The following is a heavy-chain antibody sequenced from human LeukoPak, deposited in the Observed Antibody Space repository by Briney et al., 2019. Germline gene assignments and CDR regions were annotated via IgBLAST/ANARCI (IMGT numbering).Heavy chain of an antibody. Sequence: GGSLRLSCAASGFTFSSYAMHWVRQAPGKGLEWVAVISYDGSNKYYADSVKGRFTISRDNSKNTLYLQMNSLRAEDTAVYYCARDDGSSWYAPVYWGQGTLVTVSS. J-gene: IGHJ4*02. CDR2: ISYDGSNK. V-gene: IGHV3-30*04. CDR3: ARDDGSSWYAPVY. CDR1: GFTFSSYA. D-gene: IGHD6-13*01.